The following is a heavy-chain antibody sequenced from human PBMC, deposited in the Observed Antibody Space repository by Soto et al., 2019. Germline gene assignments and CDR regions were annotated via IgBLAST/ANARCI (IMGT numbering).Heavy chain of an antibody. V-gene: IGHV3-48*03. D-gene: IGHD3-22*01. CDR1: GFTFSSYE. CDR3: ARDLGVGLIVFRRGWDAFDI. Sequence: QPGGSLRLSCAASGFTFSSYEMNWVRQAPGKGLEWVSYISSSGSTIYYADSVKGRFTISRDNAKNSLYLQMNSLRAEDTAVYYCARDLGVGLIVFRRGWDAFDIWGQGTMVTVSS. CDR2: ISSSGSTI. J-gene: IGHJ3*02.